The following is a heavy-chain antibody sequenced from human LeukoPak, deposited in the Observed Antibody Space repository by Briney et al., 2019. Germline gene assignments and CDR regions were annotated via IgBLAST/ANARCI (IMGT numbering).Heavy chain of an antibody. CDR3: ARQRYSDY. CDR1: GFTFSRYW. Sequence: GGSLRLSCAAPGFTFSRYWMTWVRQAPGKGLEWVANIKEDGSENSYVESVKGRFTISRDNAKNSLYLQLNSLRAEDTAVYFCARQRYSDYWGQGTLLTVSS. D-gene: IGHD1-1*01. V-gene: IGHV3-7*01. CDR2: IKEDGSEN. J-gene: IGHJ4*02.